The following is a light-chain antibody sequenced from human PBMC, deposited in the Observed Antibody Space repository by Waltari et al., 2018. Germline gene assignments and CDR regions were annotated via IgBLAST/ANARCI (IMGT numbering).Light chain of an antibody. CDR2: KAS. V-gene: IGKV1-5*03. Sequence: DIQMTQFPSTLSASVGDRATIPCRASQTISTWLAWYQQKPGEAPKLLIYKASSLQFGVPSRFSGSGSGTEFTLTISSLQPDDFATYHCQQYNSYSAITFGQGTRLEIK. CDR3: QQYNSYSAIT. CDR1: QTISTW. J-gene: IGKJ5*01.